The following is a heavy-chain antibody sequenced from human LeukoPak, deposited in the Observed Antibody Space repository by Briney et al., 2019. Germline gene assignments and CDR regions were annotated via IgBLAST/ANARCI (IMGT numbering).Heavy chain of an antibody. V-gene: IGHV3-74*01. D-gene: IGHD5-24*01. CDR1: GFSFSTSW. J-gene: IGHJ4*02. CDR2: INSDGSSI. Sequence: GGSLRLSCAASGFSFSTSWMPWVRQAPGKGLVWVSRINSDGSSISYADSVKGRFTISRDNAKNTLYLQMNSLRAEDTAVYYCAREAQMATTPFDYWGQGTLVTVSS. CDR3: AREAQMATTPFDY.